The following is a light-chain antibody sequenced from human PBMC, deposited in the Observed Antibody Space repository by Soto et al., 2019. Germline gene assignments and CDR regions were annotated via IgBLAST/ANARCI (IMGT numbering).Light chain of an antibody. CDR2: LGS. CDR1: QSLMHSNGYNY. CDR3: MQALQTPYA. J-gene: IGKJ2*01. V-gene: IGKV2-28*01. Sequence: DFVMTQSPLSLPVTPGEPASISCRSNQSLMHSNGYNYLDWYLQKPGQSPQLLIYLGSHRASGVPDRFSGSRSGTDFTLKISSVEAEDVGVYYCMQALQTPYAFGQGTKLQIK.